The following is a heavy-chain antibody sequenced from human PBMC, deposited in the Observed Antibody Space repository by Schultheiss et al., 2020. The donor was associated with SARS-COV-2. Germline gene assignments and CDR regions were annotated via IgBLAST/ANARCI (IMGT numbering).Heavy chain of an antibody. Sequence: SGPTLVKPTQTLTLTCTFSGFSLSTSGVGVGWIRQPPGKALEWLALIYWNDDKRYSPSLKSRLTITKDTSKNQVVLTMTNMDPVDTATYYCAHSRYTAMVTLMDVWGKGTTVTVSS. CDR3: AHSRYTAMVTLMDV. CDR2: IYWNDDK. CDR1: GFSLSTSGVG. J-gene: IGHJ6*04. V-gene: IGHV2-5*01. D-gene: IGHD5-18*01.